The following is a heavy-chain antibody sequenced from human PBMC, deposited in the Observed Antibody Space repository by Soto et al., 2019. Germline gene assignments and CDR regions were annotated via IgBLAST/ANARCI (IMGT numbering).Heavy chain of an antibody. CDR1: GYTFSTAD. Sequence: ASVKVSCKASGYTFSTADINWVRQAAGQGLEWMGWMSVNNGKSYSVGKFQGRVTMTRDTSINTAYLELSSLRSEDTAVYYCARVRESLRSVTTAYSSSWYAHSVYYYYGVDVWGQGTTVTVSS. D-gene: IGHD6-13*01. J-gene: IGHJ6*02. CDR3: ARVRESLRSVTTAYSSSWYAHSVYYYYGVDV. V-gene: IGHV1-8*01. CDR2: MSVNNGKS.